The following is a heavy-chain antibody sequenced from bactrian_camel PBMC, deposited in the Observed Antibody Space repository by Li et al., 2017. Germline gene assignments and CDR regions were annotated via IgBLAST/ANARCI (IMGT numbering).Heavy chain of an antibody. J-gene: IGHJ4*01. CDR1: GFTFSSYA. V-gene: IGHV3S31*01. CDR2: VNTSGST. D-gene: IGHD1*01. Sequence: VQLVESGGGLVQPGGSLRLSCVASGFTFSSYAMVWVRQAPGKGLEWVSAVNTSGSTYYADSVKGRFTISRDNAKNMLYLQMNNLKPEDTAVYYCAASIFPGGQCGPGTQVTVS.